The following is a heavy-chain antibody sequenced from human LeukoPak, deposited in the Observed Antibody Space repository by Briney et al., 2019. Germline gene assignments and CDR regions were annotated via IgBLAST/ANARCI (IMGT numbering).Heavy chain of an antibody. CDR3: ARDPDGPLPWFDP. Sequence: PSETLSLTCTVSGGSISSYYLSWIRQPPGKGLEWIGYIYYSGSTNYNPSLKSRVTISVDTSKNQFSLKLSSVTAADTAVYYWARDPDGPLPWFDPWGQGTLVTVSS. V-gene: IGHV4-59*01. D-gene: IGHD1-14*01. CDR1: GGSISSYY. J-gene: IGHJ5*02. CDR2: IYYSGST.